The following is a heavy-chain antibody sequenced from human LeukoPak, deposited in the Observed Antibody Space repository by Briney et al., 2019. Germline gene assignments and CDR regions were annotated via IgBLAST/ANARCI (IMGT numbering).Heavy chain of an antibody. CDR1: GGSMSSSGQY. CDR3: ARNMTAISRLDVFDI. V-gene: IGHV4-39*01. Sequence: PSETLSLTCTVSGGSMSSSGQYWGWIRQSPVKGLEWIGSIYYSGSTYYNPSLKSRVTISVDTSKNQFSLELRSEAAADTAIYYCARNMTAISRLDVFDIWGPGTMVTVS. CDR2: IYYSGST. D-gene: IGHD2-21*02. J-gene: IGHJ3*02.